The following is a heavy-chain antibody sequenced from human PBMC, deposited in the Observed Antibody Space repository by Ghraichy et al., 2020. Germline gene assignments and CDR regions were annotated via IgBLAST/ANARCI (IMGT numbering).Heavy chain of an antibody. CDR1: GFSFSSYA. CDR3: ARYCSSTSCYALNYYYYYMDV. CDR2: ISGSASRT. V-gene: IGHV3-23*01. D-gene: IGHD2-2*01. J-gene: IGHJ6*03. Sequence: LSLTCAASGFSFSSYAINWVRQAPGKGLEWVSGISGSASRTYYAESVKGRFTISRDNSKNTLYLQINSLRAEDTAVYYCARYCSSTSCYALNYYYYYMDVWGKGTTVTVSS.